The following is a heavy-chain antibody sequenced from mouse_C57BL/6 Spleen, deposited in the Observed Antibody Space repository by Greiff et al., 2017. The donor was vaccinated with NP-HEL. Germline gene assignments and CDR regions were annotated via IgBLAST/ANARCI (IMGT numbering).Heavy chain of an antibody. J-gene: IGHJ4*01. CDR3: ARDPYYGSMDY. V-gene: IGHV5-16*01. D-gene: IGHD2-10*01. CDR1: GFTFSDYY. CDR2: INYDGSST. Sequence: EVQRVESEGGLVQPGSSMKLSCTASGFTFSDYYMAWVRQVPEKGLEWVANINYDGSSTYYLDSLKSRFIISRDNAKNILYLQMSSLKSEDTATYYCARDPYYGSMDYWGQGTSVTVSS.